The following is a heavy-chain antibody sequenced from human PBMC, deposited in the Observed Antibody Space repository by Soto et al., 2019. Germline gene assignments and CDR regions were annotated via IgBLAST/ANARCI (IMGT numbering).Heavy chain of an antibody. CDR2: IYYSGST. D-gene: IGHD3-10*01. J-gene: IGHJ6*03. Sequence: PSETLSLTCTVSGGSISSGGYYWSWIRQHPGKGLEWIGYIYYSGSTNYNPSLKSRVTISVDTSKNQFSLKLSSVTAADTAVYYCARFGNYYGSGSSVYYYYYYMDVWGKGTTVTVSS. CDR3: ARFGNYYGSGSSVYYYYYYMDV. V-gene: IGHV4-31*03. CDR1: GGSISSGGYY.